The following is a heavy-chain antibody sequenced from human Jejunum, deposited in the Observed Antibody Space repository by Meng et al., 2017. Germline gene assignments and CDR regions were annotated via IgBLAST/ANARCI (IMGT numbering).Heavy chain of an antibody. CDR1: GVSLSSTGVS. Sequence: QITLKESGPTLVKPTQTLTLTCSLSGVSLSSTGVSVGWIRQPPGKALEWLALIYWDDDKRYNPSLMSRLTITKDTSMDHVVLTMTNIDTVDTGTYYCTHRREDPRSAFYYLDYWGRGTLVTVSS. CDR3: THRREDPRSAFYYLDY. D-gene: IGHD2-15*01. V-gene: IGHV2-5*02. J-gene: IGHJ4*02. CDR2: IYWDDDK.